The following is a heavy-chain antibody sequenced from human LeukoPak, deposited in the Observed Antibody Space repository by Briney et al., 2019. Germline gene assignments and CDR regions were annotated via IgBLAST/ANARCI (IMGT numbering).Heavy chain of an antibody. CDR2: IRSNTYGGTT. Sequence: PGGSLRLSCTASGFTFGDYAMTWIRQAPGKGLEWVGFIRSNTYGGTTEYAASVKGRFTISRDDSKSIAYLQMNSLKTEDTAVYYCTRSDGDYWGQGTLVTVSP. V-gene: IGHV3-49*03. CDR1: GFTFGDYA. CDR3: TRSDGDY. J-gene: IGHJ4*02.